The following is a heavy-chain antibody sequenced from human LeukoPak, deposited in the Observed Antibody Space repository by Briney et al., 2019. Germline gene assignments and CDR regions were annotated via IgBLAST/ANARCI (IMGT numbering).Heavy chain of an antibody. CDR2: INSDGSST. CDR1: GFTFSSYA. J-gene: IGHJ3*02. Sequence: PGGSLRLSCAGSGFTFSSYAMSWVRQAPGKGLVWVSRINSDGSSTNYADSVKGRFTISRDNAKNTLYLQMNSLRAEDTAVYYCARNSSAYYGGDDAFDIWGQGTMVTVSS. V-gene: IGHV3-74*01. CDR3: ARNSSAYYGGDDAFDI. D-gene: IGHD3-22*01.